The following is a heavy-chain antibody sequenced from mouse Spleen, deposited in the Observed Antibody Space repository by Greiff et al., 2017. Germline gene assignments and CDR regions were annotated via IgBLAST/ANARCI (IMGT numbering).Heavy chain of an antibody. J-gene: IGHJ2*01. V-gene: IGHV5-9-3*01. CDR3: ARHYYGYYFDY. Sequence: EVHLVESGGGLVKLGGSLKLSCAASGFTFSSYAMSWVRQTPEKRLEWVATISSGGGNTYYPDSVKGRFTISRDNAKNTLYLQMSSLKSEDTAMYYCARHYYGYYFDYWGQGTTLTVSS. CDR2: ISSGGGNT. CDR1: GFTFSSYA. D-gene: IGHD1-2*01.